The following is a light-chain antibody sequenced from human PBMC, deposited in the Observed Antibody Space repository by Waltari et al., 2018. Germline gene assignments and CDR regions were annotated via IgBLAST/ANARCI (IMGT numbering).Light chain of an antibody. CDR3: QQLRSYPRIT. V-gene: IGKV1-9*01. CDR2: AAS. J-gene: IGKJ5*01. Sequence: IQLTQSPSSLSASVGDRVTIXCRASQAISISLACYQQKPGKAPNLLIYAASTLQSGVPSRFIGSGSGTEFTLTISSLQPEDFATYYCQQLRSYPRITFGQGTRLDI. CDR1: QAISIS.